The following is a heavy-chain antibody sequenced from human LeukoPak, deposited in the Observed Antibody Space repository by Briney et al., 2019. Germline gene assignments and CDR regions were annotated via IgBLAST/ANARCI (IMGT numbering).Heavy chain of an antibody. Sequence: GGSPRLSSAASGFTFSSYAMHWGRQAPGERLEWVAVISYGGSNKYYSDSVKVRFTISRDNSKNTLYLQMNSLRAEDTAVYYCASALIAVAGIQGDYWGQGTLVIVSS. CDR1: GFTFSSYA. CDR2: ISYGGSNK. J-gene: IGHJ4*02. CDR3: ASALIAVAGIQGDY. D-gene: IGHD6-19*01. V-gene: IGHV3-30-3*01.